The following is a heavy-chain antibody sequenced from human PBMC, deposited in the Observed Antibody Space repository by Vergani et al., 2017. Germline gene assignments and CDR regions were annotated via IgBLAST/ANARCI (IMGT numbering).Heavy chain of an antibody. V-gene: IGHV3-49*04. CDR1: GFTFGDYA. CDR3: TRAGYYDSSGYSRD. J-gene: IGHJ4*02. CDR2: IRSKAYGGTT. Sequence: EVQLVESGGGLVQPGRSLRLSCTASGFTFGDYAMSWVRQAPGKGLEWVGFIRSKAYGGTTEYAASVKGRFTISRDASKSIAYLQMNSLKTEDTAVYYCTRAGYYDSSGYSRDWGQGTLVTVSS. D-gene: IGHD3-22*01.